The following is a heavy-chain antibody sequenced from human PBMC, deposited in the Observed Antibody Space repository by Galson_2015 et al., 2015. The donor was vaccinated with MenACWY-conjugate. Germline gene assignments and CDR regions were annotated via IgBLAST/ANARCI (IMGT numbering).Heavy chain of an antibody. CDR2: IYPGDSDT. Sequence: QSGAEVKKPGESLKISCKGSGYSFTSYWIGWVRQMPGKGLEWMGIIYPGDSDTRYSPSFQGQVTISADKSISTAYLQWSSLKASDTAMYYCARQPEVVRGVIISYYGMDVWGQGTTVTVSS. V-gene: IGHV5-51*01. D-gene: IGHD3-10*01. J-gene: IGHJ6*02. CDR1: GYSFTSYW. CDR3: ARQPEVVRGVIISYYGMDV.